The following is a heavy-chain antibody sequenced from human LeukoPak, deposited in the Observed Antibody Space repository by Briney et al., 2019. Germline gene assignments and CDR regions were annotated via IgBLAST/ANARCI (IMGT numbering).Heavy chain of an antibody. Sequence: GGSLRLSCAASGFTFSNYWMHWIRQVPGKGLVWVSHIKYDGSATNYADSVKGRFTISRDNARNTLYLQMNSLRAEDTAVYYCVSGSLQSGYNFDYWGQGALVTVSS. J-gene: IGHJ4*02. CDR2: IKYDGSAT. CDR3: VSGSLQSGYNFDY. CDR1: GFTFSNYW. V-gene: IGHV3-74*01. D-gene: IGHD3-3*01.